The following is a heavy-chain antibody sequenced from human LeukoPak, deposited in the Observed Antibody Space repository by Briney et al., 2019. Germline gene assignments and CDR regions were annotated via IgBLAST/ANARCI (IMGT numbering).Heavy chain of an antibody. Sequence: TGGSLRLSWAAARFTLSNYWMSWVRQAPGKGLEWVANIKQDGSDTYYVDSVKGRFTISRDNAKNSLSLQMNSLRAEDTAVYYCARQRGSGCLDYWGQGTLVTVSS. CDR3: ARQRGSGCLDY. CDR1: RFTLSNYW. D-gene: IGHD6-19*01. V-gene: IGHV3-7*01. J-gene: IGHJ4*02. CDR2: IKQDGSDT.